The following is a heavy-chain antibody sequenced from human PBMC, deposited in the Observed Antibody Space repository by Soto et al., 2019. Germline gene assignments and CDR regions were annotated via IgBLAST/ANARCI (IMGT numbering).Heavy chain of an antibody. CDR3: ARRRDSSGWEDAFDI. J-gene: IGHJ3*02. D-gene: IGHD6-19*01. V-gene: IGHV4-59*08. CDR2: IYYSGST. Sequence: QVQLQESGPGLVKPSETLSLTCTVSGGSISSYYWSWIRQPPGKGLEWIGYIYYSGSTNYNPSLKSRVTISVDTSKYQFSLKLSSVTAADTAVYYCARRRDSSGWEDAFDIWGQGTMVTVSS. CDR1: GGSISSYY.